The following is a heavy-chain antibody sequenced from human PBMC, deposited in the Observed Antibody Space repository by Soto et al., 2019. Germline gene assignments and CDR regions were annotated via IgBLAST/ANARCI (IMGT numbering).Heavy chain of an antibody. J-gene: IGHJ6*03. Sequence: GGSLRLSCAASGFTFSSYGMHWVRQAPGKGLEWVAVISYDGSNKYYADSVKGRFTISRDNSKNTLYLQMNSLRAEDTAVYYCAKDPKVETRFSYYYMDVGGKGTSVTVS. V-gene: IGHV3-30*18. CDR1: GFTFSSYG. CDR3: AKDPKVETRFSYYYMDV. D-gene: IGHD3-10*01. CDR2: ISYDGSNK.